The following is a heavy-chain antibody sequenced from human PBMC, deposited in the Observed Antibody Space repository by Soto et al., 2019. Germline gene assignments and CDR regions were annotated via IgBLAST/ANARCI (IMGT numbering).Heavy chain of an antibody. D-gene: IGHD5-12*01. CDR3: AKGSSREGYT. CDR1: GFTFNTYV. J-gene: IGHJ5*02. Sequence: VQLLESGGDLVQPGGSLRLSCAASGFTFNTYVMTWVRQTPGKGLDWVSSITASGDIDAYADSVRGRFTISRDNSKDTLSLHMSNLRVEDTAVYYCAKGSSREGYTWGQGTLVTVSS. V-gene: IGHV3-23*01. CDR2: ITASGDID.